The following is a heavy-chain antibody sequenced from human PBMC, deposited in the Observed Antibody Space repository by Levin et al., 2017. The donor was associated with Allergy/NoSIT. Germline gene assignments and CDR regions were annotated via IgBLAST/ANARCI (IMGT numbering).Heavy chain of an antibody. V-gene: IGHV3-9*01. CDR1: GFTFDDYA. CDR2: ISWNSGSI. J-gene: IGHJ4*02. CDR3: AKGQAGYSSSSGVDY. Sequence: GGSLRLSCAASGFTFDDYAMHWVRQAPGKGLEWVSGISWNSGSIGYADSVKGRFTISRDNAKNSLYLQMNSLRAEDTALYSCAKGQAGYSSSSGVDYWGLGAQVTVSS. D-gene: IGHD6-6*01.